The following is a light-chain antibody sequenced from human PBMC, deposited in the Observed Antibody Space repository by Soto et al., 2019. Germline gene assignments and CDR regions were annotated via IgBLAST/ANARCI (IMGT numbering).Light chain of an antibody. Sequence: DIVLTQSPGTLSLSPGERATLSCRASQSISSSYLAWFQQKPGQSPRLLIYGASSRPTDIPDRFSGSGSGTDFTLAISRLEPEDFALYYCQQYGSPQFTFGGGTKVEIK. CDR3: QQYGSPQFT. CDR2: GAS. J-gene: IGKJ4*01. V-gene: IGKV3-20*01. CDR1: QSISSSY.